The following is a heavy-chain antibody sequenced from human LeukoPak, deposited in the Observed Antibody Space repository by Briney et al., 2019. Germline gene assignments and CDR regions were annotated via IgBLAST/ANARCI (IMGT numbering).Heavy chain of an antibody. CDR3: AKGSAQWELYDY. CDR2: ISGSGSSI. D-gene: IGHD4-23*01. CDR1: GLTLSSYA. J-gene: IGHJ4*02. V-gene: IGHV3-23*01. Sequence: GGSLRLSCAGSGLTLSSYAMTWVRQAPGKGLEWVSSISGSGSSIYYADSVKGRFTISRDNSKNTLYLQMNTLRAEDTARYYCAKGSAQWELYDYWGQGTLVTVPS.